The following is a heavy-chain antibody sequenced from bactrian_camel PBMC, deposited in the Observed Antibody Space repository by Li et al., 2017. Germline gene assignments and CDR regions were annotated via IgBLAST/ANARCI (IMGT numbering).Heavy chain of an antibody. CDR2: INSGGATT. CDR1: GFRVRDYA. J-gene: IGHJ4*01. Sequence: HVQLVESGGGSVQAGGSLRLACVVPGFRVRDYAMYWVRQAPGKGLEWVSSINSGGATTYYADSVKGRFTISRDNAKNTLYLQMNSLKPEDSGMYYCAADRGFAYNCDIALHSRGVRFDDEGQGTQVTVS. V-gene: IGHV3S1*01. D-gene: IGHD1*01.